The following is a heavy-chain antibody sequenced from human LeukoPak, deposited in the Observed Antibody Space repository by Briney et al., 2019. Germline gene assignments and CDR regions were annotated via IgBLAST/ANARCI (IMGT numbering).Heavy chain of an antibody. CDR2: INPNSGGS. CDR3: TRPGYCTDTSCEGLDY. Sequence: ASVKVSCKPSGYTFTDYYIHWVRQAPGQGPEWMGWINPNSGGSSSAQKFQGRVTMTWDTSIGTAYMELSSLTSDDTAVYYCTRPGYCTDTSCEGLDYWGQGTLVTVSS. V-gene: IGHV1-2*02. J-gene: IGHJ4*02. CDR1: GYTFTDYY. D-gene: IGHD2-8*02.